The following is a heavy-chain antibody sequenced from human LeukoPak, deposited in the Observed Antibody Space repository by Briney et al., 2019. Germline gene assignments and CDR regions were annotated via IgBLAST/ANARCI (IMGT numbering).Heavy chain of an antibody. D-gene: IGHD3-22*01. CDR2: INTDGSST. CDR3: ARGLSYYYDSSGYPPPGAFDI. V-gene: IGHV3-74*01. J-gene: IGHJ3*02. Sequence: GGSLRLSCAASGFTFSSYGMHWVRQAPGKGLVWVSRINTDGSSTSYADSVKGRFTISRDNAKNTLYLQMNSLRAEDTAVYYCARGLSYYYDSSGYPPPGAFDIWGQGTMVTVSS. CDR1: GFTFSSYG.